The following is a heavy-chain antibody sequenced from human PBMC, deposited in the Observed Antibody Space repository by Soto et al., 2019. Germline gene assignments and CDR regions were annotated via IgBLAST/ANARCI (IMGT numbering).Heavy chain of an antibody. CDR2: IYHSGST. D-gene: IGHD3-9*01. CDR1: SGSISSSNW. Sequence: SETLSLTCAVSSGSISSSNWWSWVRQPPGKGLEWIGEIYHSGSTNYNPSLKSRVTISVDKSKNQFSLKLSSVTAADTAVYYCASRYYDILTSYYGGNWFDPWGQGTLVTVSS. J-gene: IGHJ5*02. V-gene: IGHV4-4*02. CDR3: ASRYYDILTSYYGGNWFDP.